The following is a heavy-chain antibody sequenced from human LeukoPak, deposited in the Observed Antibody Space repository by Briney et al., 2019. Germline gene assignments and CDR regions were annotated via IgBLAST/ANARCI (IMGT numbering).Heavy chain of an antibody. D-gene: IGHD3-22*01. CDR2: ISDSGDRT. CDR3: AKGLGTSGYHDY. CDR1: GFPFSNYA. Sequence: PGGSLRLSCAASGFPFSNYAMTWVRQAPGKGLERGSGISDSGDRTYYADSVKGRFTISRDNSKNMLYLQMNSLRVEDTALYYCAKGLGTSGYHDYWGQGTLVTVSS. J-gene: IGHJ4*02. V-gene: IGHV3-23*01.